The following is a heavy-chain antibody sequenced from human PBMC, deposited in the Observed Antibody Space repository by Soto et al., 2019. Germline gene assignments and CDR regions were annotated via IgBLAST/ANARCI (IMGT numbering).Heavy chain of an antibody. CDR1: GFTFSSYS. CDR3: ERAWYSNALAPDAFDI. D-gene: IGHD5-18*01. V-gene: IGHV3-48*02. J-gene: IGHJ3*02. Sequence: EVQLVESGGGLVQPGESLRLSCAASGFTFSSYSLNWVRQAPGKGLEWVSYISTSSSNIYYADSVKGRFTISRDNANNSVYLKMNSLRDGDTAVYYCERAWYSNALAPDAFDIWGQGTMVIVSS. CDR2: ISTSSSNI.